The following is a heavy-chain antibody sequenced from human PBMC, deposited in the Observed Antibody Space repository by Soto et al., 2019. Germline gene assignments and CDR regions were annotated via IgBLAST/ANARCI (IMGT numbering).Heavy chain of an antibody. CDR2: INAGNGNT. CDR1: GYTFTSYA. Sequence: ASVKVSCKASGYTFTSYAMHWVRQAPGQRLEWMGWINAGNGNTKYSQKFQGRVTIARDTSASTAYMELSSLRSEDTAVYYCARDGDYSYYYYGMDVWGQGTTVTVSS. CDR3: ARDGDYSYYYYGMDV. V-gene: IGHV1-3*01. J-gene: IGHJ6*02. D-gene: IGHD4-4*01.